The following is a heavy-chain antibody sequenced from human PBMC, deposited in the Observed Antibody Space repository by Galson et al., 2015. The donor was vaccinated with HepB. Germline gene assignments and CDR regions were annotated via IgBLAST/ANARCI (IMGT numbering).Heavy chain of an antibody. CDR2: IWYDGSNK. CDR1: GFTFSSYG. Sequence: SLRLSCAASGFTFSSYGMHWVRQAPGKGLEWVAVIWYDGSNKYYADSVKGRFTISRDNSKNTLYLQMNSLRAEDTAVYYCARAKYYFDYWGQGTLVTVSS. CDR3: ARAKYYFDY. J-gene: IGHJ4*02. V-gene: IGHV3-33*01.